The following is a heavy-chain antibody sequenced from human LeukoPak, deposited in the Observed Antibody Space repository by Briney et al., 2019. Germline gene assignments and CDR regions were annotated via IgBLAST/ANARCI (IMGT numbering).Heavy chain of an antibody. CDR3: AREVRLLSY. Sequence: NPGGSLRLSCAASGFIFSDYYMSWIRQAPGKGLEWISYISNSGSTIYYADSVKGRFTLSRDNAKNSPYQQMNSLRAEDTAVYYCAREVRLLSYWGQGTLVTVSS. CDR1: GFIFSDYY. CDR2: ISNSGSTI. D-gene: IGHD2/OR15-2a*01. J-gene: IGHJ4*02. V-gene: IGHV3-11*01.